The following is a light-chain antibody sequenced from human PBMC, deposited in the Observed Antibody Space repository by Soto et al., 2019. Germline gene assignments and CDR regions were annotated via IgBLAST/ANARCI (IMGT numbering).Light chain of an antibody. CDR3: QQYSRYSIT. J-gene: IGKJ4*01. CDR2: KAS. V-gene: IGKV1-5*03. Sequence: DIQMTQSPSTLTASVGDRVTITCRASQSITYWLAWYQQKPGKAPTVLIYKASTLQSGVPSRFSGSGSGTDFTLTISSLQPDDFATYYCQQYSRYSITFGGGTKVEIK. CDR1: QSITYW.